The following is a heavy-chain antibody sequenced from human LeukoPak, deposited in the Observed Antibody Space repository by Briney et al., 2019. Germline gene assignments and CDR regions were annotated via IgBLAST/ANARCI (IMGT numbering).Heavy chain of an antibody. CDR3: AKDLRGRTTVPYIDY. D-gene: IGHD4-17*01. Sequence: GGSLRLSCAASGFTFSSYGMHWVRQAPGKGLEWVAVISYDGSNKYYADSVKGRFTISRDNSKNTLYLQMNSLRAEDTAVYYCAKDLRGRTTVPYIDYWGQGTLVTVSS. V-gene: IGHV3-30*18. CDR2: ISYDGSNK. CDR1: GFTFSSYG. J-gene: IGHJ4*02.